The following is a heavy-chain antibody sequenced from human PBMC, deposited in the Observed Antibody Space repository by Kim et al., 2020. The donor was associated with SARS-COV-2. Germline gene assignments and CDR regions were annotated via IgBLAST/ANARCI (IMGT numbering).Heavy chain of an antibody. V-gene: IGHV1-18*01. J-gene: IGHJ4*02. Sequence: ARKLQGRVTMTTDTSTRTAYMGLRSLRSDDTAVYYCARQVGATDADFDYWGQGTLVTVSS. D-gene: IGHD1-26*01. CDR3: ARQVGATDADFDY.